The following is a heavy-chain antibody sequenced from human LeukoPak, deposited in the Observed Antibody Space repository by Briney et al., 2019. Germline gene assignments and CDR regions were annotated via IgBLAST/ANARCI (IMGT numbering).Heavy chain of an antibody. CDR3: ARVSPLVGGIGV. J-gene: IGHJ4*02. V-gene: IGHV3-7*01. CDR2: IKQDGNEK. CDR1: GFTFSSYE. D-gene: IGHD1-26*01. Sequence: PGRSLRLSCAASGFTFSSYEMNWVRQAPGKGLEWVANIKQDGNEKSYVDAVKGRFTISRDNAKNSLFLQMNSLRAEDTALYYCARVSPLVGGIGVWGQGTLVTVSS.